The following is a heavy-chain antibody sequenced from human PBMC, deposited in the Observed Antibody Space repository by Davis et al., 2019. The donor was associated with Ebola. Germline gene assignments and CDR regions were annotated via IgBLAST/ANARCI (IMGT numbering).Heavy chain of an antibody. CDR3: ARERGEDCSSTSCYYMDV. D-gene: IGHD2-2*01. CDR1: GYTFTSYY. J-gene: IGHJ6*03. Sequence: ASVKVSCKASGYTFTSYYMHWVRQAPGQGLEWMGIINPSGGSTSYAQKFQGRVTMTRDTSTSTVYMELSSLRSEDTAVYYCARERGEDCSSTSCYYMDVWGKGTTVTVSS. V-gene: IGHV1-46*01. CDR2: INPSGGST.